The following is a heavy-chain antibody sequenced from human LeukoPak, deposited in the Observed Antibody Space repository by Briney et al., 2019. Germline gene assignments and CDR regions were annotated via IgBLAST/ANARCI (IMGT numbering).Heavy chain of an antibody. Sequence: SVTVFFKASGGTFSSYAISWVRQAPGQGLEWMGGIIPIFGTANYAQKFQGRVTITADESTSTAYMELSSLRSEDTAVYYCARLETMVRGVTYNWFDPWGQGTLVTVSS. CDR2: IIPIFGTA. J-gene: IGHJ5*02. D-gene: IGHD3-10*01. CDR1: GGTFSSYA. V-gene: IGHV1-69*13. CDR3: ARLETMVRGVTYNWFDP.